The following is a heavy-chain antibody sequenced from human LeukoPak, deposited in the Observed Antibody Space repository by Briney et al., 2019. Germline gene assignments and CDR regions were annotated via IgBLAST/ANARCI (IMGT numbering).Heavy chain of an antibody. D-gene: IGHD1-14*01. J-gene: IGHJ4*02. CDR3: ARPDGTG. CDR1: GGSISSSSYY. Sequence: SETLSLTCTVSGGSISSSSYYWGWIRQPPGKGLEWIGSIYYSGSTYYNPSLKSRVTISVDTSKNQFSLKLSSVTAADTAVYYCARPDGTGWGQGTLVTVSS. V-gene: IGHV4-39*01. CDR2: IYYSGST.